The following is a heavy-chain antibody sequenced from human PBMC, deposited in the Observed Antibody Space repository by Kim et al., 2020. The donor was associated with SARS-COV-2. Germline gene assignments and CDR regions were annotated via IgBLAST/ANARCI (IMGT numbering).Heavy chain of an antibody. D-gene: IGHD3-10*01. CDR3: ARRTTNDYGSGGYYSVFDI. Sequence: GESLKISCKGSGYSFTSFWVGWVRQMPGKGLEWMGSIYPGDSDTRYSPSFQGPVTMSADKSISTAYLQWSSLKASDTAMYYCARRTTNDYGSGGYYSVFDIWGQGTRVPVSP. CDR2: IYPGDSDT. J-gene: IGHJ3*02. V-gene: IGHV5-51*01. CDR1: GYSFTSFW.